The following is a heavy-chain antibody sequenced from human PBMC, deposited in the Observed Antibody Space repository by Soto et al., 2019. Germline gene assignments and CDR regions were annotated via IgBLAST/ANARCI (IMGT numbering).Heavy chain of an antibody. Sequence: XESLTISRKGSGYSFTSYWIGLVRQMPGKGLEWMGIIYPGDSDTRYSPSFQGQVTISADKSISTAYLQWSSLKASDNAMYYCATGIVVVPASRRRGSYYYYGMDVWGQGTTVTIS. CDR1: GYSFTSYW. J-gene: IGHJ6*02. V-gene: IGHV5-51*01. CDR2: IYPGDSDT. CDR3: ATGIVVVPASRRRGSYYYYGMDV. D-gene: IGHD2-2*01.